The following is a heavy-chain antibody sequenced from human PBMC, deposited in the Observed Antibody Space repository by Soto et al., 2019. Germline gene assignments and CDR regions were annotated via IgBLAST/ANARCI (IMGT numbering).Heavy chain of an antibody. CDR1: GYSFSSYW. CDR2: IYPGDSNT. D-gene: IGHD3-3*02. J-gene: IGHJ4*02. CDR3: TRQVLGGFVNDY. Sequence: GESLKISCKGSGYSFSSYWIGWVRQMPGKGLEWMGIIYPGDSNTRYSPSFQGQVTISADKSISSAYLQWNSLQASDTAIYYCTRQVLGGFVNDYWGQGTLVTVSS. V-gene: IGHV5-51*01.